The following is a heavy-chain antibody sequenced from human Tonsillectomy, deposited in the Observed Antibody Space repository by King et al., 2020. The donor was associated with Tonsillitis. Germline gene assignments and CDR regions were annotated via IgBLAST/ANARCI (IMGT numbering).Heavy chain of an antibody. CDR3: AKGNMDCIAGSCPISSYYYAMDV. J-gene: IGHJ6*02. V-gene: IGHV3-23*04. CDR1: GFTFRTYA. CDR2: ISGGGGKT. D-gene: IGHD2-15*01. Sequence: VQLVESGGGLVQPGGSLRLSCAASGFTFRTYAMSWVRQAPGKGLEWVSAISGGGGKTYSADSVKGRFTISRDNSKNTLYLQMNSLRAEDTAVYSCAKGNMDCIAGSCPISSYYYAMDVWGQGTTVTVSS.